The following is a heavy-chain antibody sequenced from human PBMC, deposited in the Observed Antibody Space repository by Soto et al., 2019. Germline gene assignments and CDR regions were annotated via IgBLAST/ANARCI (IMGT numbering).Heavy chain of an antibody. D-gene: IGHD1-1*01. CDR3: TRGTRSTSTGTGAF. V-gene: IGHV3-74*01. CDR2: INDDGSST. CDR1: GFTFSMYW. J-gene: IGHJ4*02. Sequence: GGSLRLSCAASGFTFSMYWMHWVRQVPGKGPEWVSRINDDGSSTNYADSVKGRFTISRDNAKNTLYLQMNDLRAEDTAVYYCTRGTRSTSTGTGAFWGQGTLVTVSS.